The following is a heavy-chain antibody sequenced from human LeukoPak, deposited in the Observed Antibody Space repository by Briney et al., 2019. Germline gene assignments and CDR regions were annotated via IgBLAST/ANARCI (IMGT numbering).Heavy chain of an antibody. CDR2: INHSGST. V-gene: IGHV4-34*01. Sequence: SETLSLTCAVYGGSFSGYYWSWIRQPPGKGLEWIGEINHSGSTNYNPSLKSRVTISVDTSKNQFSLKLSSVTAADTAVYYCARELIIAKKWFGDTVRWFDPWGQGTLVTVSS. CDR1: GGSFSGYY. D-gene: IGHD3-10*01. J-gene: IGHJ5*02. CDR3: ARELIIAKKWFGDTVRWFDP.